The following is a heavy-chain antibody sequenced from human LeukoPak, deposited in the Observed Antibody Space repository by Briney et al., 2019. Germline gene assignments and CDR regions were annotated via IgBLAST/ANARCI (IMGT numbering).Heavy chain of an antibody. V-gene: IGHV1-18*01. J-gene: IGHJ4*02. CDR3: ARQYGDNSGSLDH. Sequence: ASVKVSCKASGYTFFTYGVTWVRQAPGQGLEWMGWISTYNGNTIAQKFQGRVTLTTDTSTSTAYMDLRSLKSDDTAVYYCARQYGDNSGSLDHWGKGAMVSASS. CDR2: ISTYNGNT. D-gene: IGHD4-23*01. CDR1: GYTFFTYG.